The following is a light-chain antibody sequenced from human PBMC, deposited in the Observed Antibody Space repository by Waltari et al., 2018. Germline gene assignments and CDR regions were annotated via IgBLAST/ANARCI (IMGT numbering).Light chain of an antibody. CDR2: EAS. CDR1: QSIGYR. Sequence: DIQMTQSPSTLSASVGARVTITCRASQSIGYRLAWYQQKAGKAPKLLISEASNLESGVPPRFSGSGAGTEFTLTISSLQPDDFATYYCQHYNRFSQTFGQGTKVAI. CDR3: QHYNRFSQT. J-gene: IGKJ1*01. V-gene: IGKV1-5*03.